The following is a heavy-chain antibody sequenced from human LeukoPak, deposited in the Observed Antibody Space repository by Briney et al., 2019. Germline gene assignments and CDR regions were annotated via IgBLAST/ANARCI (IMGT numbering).Heavy chain of an antibody. J-gene: IGHJ4*02. V-gene: IGHV3-23*01. CDR1: GFTFSSYA. Sequence: GGSLRLSCAASGFTFSSYAMSWVRQAPGKGLEWVSAISGSGGSTYYADSVKGRFTISRDNSKNTLYLQTNSLRAEDTAVYYCAKVDYGGPCGYWGQGTLVTVSS. CDR2: ISGSGGST. D-gene: IGHD4-23*01. CDR3: AKVDYGGPCGY.